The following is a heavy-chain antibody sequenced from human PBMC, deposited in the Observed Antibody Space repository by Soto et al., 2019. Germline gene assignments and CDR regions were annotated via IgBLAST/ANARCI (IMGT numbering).Heavy chain of an antibody. V-gene: IGHV3-9*01. CDR3: AKDMKWGGMTTIHYFDS. CDR1: GFTVDDYA. J-gene: IGHJ4*02. D-gene: IGHD4-17*01. Sequence: EVQLVESGGGLVQPGRSLRLSCAASGFTVDDYAMHWVRQAPGKGLEWVSGISWNSETIDYADSVKGRFTISRDNAKSSLFLQMNSLRPDDTSLYYCAKDMKWGGMTTIHYFDSWGQGILVTVSS. CDR2: ISWNSETI.